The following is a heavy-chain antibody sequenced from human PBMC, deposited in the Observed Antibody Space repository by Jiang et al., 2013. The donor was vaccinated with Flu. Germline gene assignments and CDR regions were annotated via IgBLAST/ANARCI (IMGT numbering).Heavy chain of an antibody. Sequence: GPGLVRPSETLSLTCTVSGVSISSSYWSWVRQAPGKGLEWIGYISYSGRSTNYNPSLESRVTIPRDTSTNQFSLKLRSVTAADTAVYYCARGGLANDAFHMWGQGTMVIVSS. CDR2: ISYSGRST. D-gene: IGHD3-16*01. CDR1: GVSISSSY. CDR3: ARGGLANDAFHM. V-gene: IGHV4-59*01. J-gene: IGHJ3*02.